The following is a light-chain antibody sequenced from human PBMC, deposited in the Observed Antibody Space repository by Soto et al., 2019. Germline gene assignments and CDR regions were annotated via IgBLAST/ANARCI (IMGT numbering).Light chain of an antibody. J-gene: IGKJ4*01. CDR2: DAS. CDR3: QQRSNWPLT. CDR1: QSVSSS. V-gene: IGKV3-11*01. Sequence: EIVLTQSPATLSLSPGERATLSCRASQSVSSSLAWYQQKPGQAPRLLIYDASNRATGIPARFSGSGSGTDFPLTINSLEPEDFAVYYCQQRSNWPLTFGGGTKVEIK.